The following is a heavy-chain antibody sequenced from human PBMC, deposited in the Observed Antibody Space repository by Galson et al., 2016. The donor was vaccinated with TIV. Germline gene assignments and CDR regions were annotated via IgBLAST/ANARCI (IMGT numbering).Heavy chain of an antibody. CDR1: GDSVSSDSAA. CDR3: TRAAGKNGASCYATCETFDI. J-gene: IGHJ3*02. D-gene: IGHD2-2*01. V-gene: IGHV6-1*01. CDR2: TYYRSRWYY. Sequence: CAISGDSVSSDSAAWNWVRQSPSRGLEWLGGTYYRSRWYYDYKVSVKSRITINPDTSKNQFSLQLNSVTPEDTAVYDCTRAAGKNGASCYATCETFDIWGQGTMVTVSS.